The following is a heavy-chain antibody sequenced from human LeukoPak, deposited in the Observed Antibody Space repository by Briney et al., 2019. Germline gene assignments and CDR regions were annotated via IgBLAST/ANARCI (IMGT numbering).Heavy chain of an antibody. CDR1: GFTFSTYR. J-gene: IGHJ4*02. CDR3: ARDDILTRSLDY. Sequence: GGSLRLSCEASGFTFSTYRMSWVRQAPGKGLEWVSSISTKSNNTYYADSVKGRFTISRDNAENSLFLQMNSLRAEDTAVYYCARDDILTRSLDYWGQGTLVTVSS. V-gene: IGHV3-21*01. CDR2: ISTKSNNT. D-gene: IGHD3-9*01.